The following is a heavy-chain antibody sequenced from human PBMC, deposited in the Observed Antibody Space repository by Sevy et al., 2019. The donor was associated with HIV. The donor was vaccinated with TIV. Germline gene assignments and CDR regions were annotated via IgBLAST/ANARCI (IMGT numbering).Heavy chain of an antibody. CDR1: GLTFDDYA. V-gene: IGHV3-49*03. D-gene: IGHD5-12*01. Sequence: GGSLRLSCTTSGLTFDDYAMTWFRQAPGKGLEWVAIITRNSYEAYGGTTDYAASVKGRFIISRDDSKSIAYLQMNSLKTEDTAVYYCTRSLATADTPEYYFDYWGQGTLVTVSS. CDR2: ITRNSYEAYGGTT. CDR3: TRSLATADTPEYYFDY. J-gene: IGHJ4*02.